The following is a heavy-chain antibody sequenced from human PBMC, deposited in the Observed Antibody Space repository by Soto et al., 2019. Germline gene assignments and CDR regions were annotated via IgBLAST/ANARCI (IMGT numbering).Heavy chain of an antibody. D-gene: IGHD1-7*01. V-gene: IGHV3-33*01. CDR1: GFTVSNYG. Sequence: QVQLVESGGGVVQPGRSLRLSCAASGFTVSNYGMHWVRQAPGKGLEWVAVIWYDGGHKDNADSVRGRFTISRDNSKNTVYLQMNSLRGEDTAVYYCARGIWNYGYFGYWGQGTLVTGSS. CDR3: ARGIWNYGYFGY. J-gene: IGHJ4*02. CDR2: IWYDGGHK.